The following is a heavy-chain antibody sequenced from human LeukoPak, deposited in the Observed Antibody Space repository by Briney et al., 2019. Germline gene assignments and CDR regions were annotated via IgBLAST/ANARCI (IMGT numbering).Heavy chain of an antibody. J-gene: IGHJ4*02. V-gene: IGHV4-4*07. CDR1: SGSISSYH. Sequence: SETLSLTCTVSSGSISSYHWGWVRQPPGKGLEWIGRIYTTGTTQYNPSLKSRLTMSVDTSTNQFSLNLTSVTAADTAVYYCGRQGYTGSHYFIDFWSQGTLVAVS. CDR3: GRQGYTGSHYFIDF. CDR2: IYTTGTT. D-gene: IGHD1-26*01.